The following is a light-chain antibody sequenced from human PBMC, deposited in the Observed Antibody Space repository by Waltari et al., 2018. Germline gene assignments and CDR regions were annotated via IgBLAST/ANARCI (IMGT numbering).Light chain of an antibody. CDR1: TSDVGGYNY. CDR2: EVS. CDR3: SSYAGSNNFV. V-gene: IGLV2-8*01. J-gene: IGLJ1*01. Sequence: QSALTQPPPASGSPGQSVTISCTGTTSDVGGYNYVSWSQQHPGKAPNLMIYEVSKRPAGVPGRFSGSKSGNTASLTVSGLQAEDEADYYCSSYAGSNNFVFGTGTKVTVL.